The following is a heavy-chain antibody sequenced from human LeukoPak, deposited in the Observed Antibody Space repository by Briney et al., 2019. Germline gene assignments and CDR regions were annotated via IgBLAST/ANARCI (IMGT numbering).Heavy chain of an antibody. J-gene: IGHJ4*02. CDR3: ARDRTYYYDSSGYYAPI. CDR1: GGSISSYY. D-gene: IGHD3-22*01. V-gene: IGHV4-59*12. Sequence: PSETLSLTCTVSGGSISSYYWRWIRQPPGKGLEWIGYIYYSGSTYYKPSLKSRVAISVDTSKNQFSLKLSSVTAADTAVYYCARDRTYYYDSSGYYAPIWGQGTLVTVSS. CDR2: IYYSGST.